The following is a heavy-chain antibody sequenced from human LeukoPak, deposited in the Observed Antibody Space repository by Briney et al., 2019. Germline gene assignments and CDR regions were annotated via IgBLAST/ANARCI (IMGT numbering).Heavy chain of an antibody. CDR1: GFTFSSYE. CDR2: ISSSGSTI. V-gene: IGHV3-48*03. Sequence: WGSLRLSCAASGFTFSSYEMNWVRQAPGKGLEWVSYISSSGSTIYYADSVKGRFTISRDNAKNSLYLQMNSLRAEDTAVYYCARAGVAGMDVWGQGTTVTVSS. CDR3: ARAGVAGMDV. J-gene: IGHJ6*02. D-gene: IGHD2-15*01.